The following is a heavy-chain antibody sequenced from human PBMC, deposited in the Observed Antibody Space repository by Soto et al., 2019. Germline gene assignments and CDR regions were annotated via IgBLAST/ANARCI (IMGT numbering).Heavy chain of an antibody. CDR1: GFTFSDHY. D-gene: IGHD3-10*01. J-gene: IGHJ6*02. Sequence: GGSLRLSCAASGFTFSDHYMDWVRQAPGKGLEWVGRTRNNANRYTTEYAASVKGRFTISRDDSKNSLYLQMNSLKAEDTAVYSCARDMLYCSGRYYDGMDVWGQGTTVTVSS. V-gene: IGHV3-72*01. CDR2: TRNNANRYTT. CDR3: ARDMLYCSGRYYDGMDV.